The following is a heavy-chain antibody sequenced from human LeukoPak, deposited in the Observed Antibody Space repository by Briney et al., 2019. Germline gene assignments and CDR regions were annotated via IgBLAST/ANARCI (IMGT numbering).Heavy chain of an antibody. Sequence: HPGGSLRLSCAASGFTFSKYAMSWVRQAPGKGLEWVSAISTSGGTTYYADSVKGRFTISRDNPKNTLYLQMNSLRAEDTAIYYCAKRRSTVTTLDSWGQGTLVTVSS. J-gene: IGHJ4*02. CDR3: AKRRSTVTTLDS. CDR1: GFTFSKYA. D-gene: IGHD4-17*01. V-gene: IGHV3-23*01. CDR2: ISTSGGTT.